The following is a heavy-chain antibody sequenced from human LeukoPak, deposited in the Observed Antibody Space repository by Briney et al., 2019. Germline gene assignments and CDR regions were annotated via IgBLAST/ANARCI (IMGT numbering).Heavy chain of an antibody. J-gene: IGHJ4*02. CDR1: GDSISGFY. D-gene: IGHD6-13*01. Sequence: SETLSLTCTVSGDSISGFYWSWIRQPPGKGLEWIGYIYYSGSTNYNPSPKSRVTISVDTSKNQFSLKLTSVTAADTAVYYCAREVVAAAGTVDYWGQGTLVTVSS. V-gene: IGHV4-59*01. CDR3: AREVVAAAGTVDY. CDR2: IYYSGST.